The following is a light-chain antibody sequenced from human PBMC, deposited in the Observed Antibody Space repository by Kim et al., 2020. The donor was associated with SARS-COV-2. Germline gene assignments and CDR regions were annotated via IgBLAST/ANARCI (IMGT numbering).Light chain of an antibody. J-gene: IGKJ3*01. CDR2: GAS. V-gene: IGKV3-20*01. Sequence: SLAPGERVTLSGRASQTVSSTYLAWYQQKPGQTPRLRIHGASSRATGIPDRFSGSGSGTDFTLTISRLEPEDFAVYYCHHYGSSRFGPGTKVDIK. CDR3: HHYGSSR. CDR1: QTVSSTY.